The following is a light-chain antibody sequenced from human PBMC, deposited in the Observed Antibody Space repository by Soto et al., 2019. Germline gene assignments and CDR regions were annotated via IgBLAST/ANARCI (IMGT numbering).Light chain of an antibody. Sequence: EIVMTQSPATLSVSPGERATLSCRASQSVSSNLAWYQQKPGQAPRLLIYGASTRAAGIPARFSGSGSGTEFTLTISSLQSEDFAVYYCQQYNNWLRTFGQGTKLEFK. CDR3: QQYNNWLRT. CDR1: QSVSSN. CDR2: GAS. J-gene: IGKJ1*01. V-gene: IGKV3-15*01.